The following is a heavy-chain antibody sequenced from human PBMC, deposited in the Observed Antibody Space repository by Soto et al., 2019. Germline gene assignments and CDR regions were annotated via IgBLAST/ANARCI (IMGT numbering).Heavy chain of an antibody. J-gene: IGHJ6*02. CDR2: IYPGDSDT. Sequence: GESLKISCKGSGYNFTSYWIGWVRQMPGKGLEWMGIIYPGDSDTRYSPSFQGQVTISADKSISTAYLQWSSLKASDTAMYYCARHEVAAPPLDYYYYGMDVWGQGTTVTVS. D-gene: IGHD6-6*01. V-gene: IGHV5-51*01. CDR1: GYNFTSYW. CDR3: ARHEVAAPPLDYYYYGMDV.